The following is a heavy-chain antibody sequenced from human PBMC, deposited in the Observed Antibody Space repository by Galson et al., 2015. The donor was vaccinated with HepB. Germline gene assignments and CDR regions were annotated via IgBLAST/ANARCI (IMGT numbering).Heavy chain of an antibody. CDR1: GYTLTELS. D-gene: IGHD2-15*01. V-gene: IGHV1-24*01. CDR2: FDPEDGET. Sequence: SVKVSCKVSGYTLTELSMHWVRQAPGKGLEWMGGFDPEDGETIYAQKFQGRVTMTEDTSTDTAYMELSSLRSEDTAVYYCATDRVVVAAKDVYYYGMDVWGQGTTVTVSS. J-gene: IGHJ6*02. CDR3: ATDRVVVAAKDVYYYGMDV.